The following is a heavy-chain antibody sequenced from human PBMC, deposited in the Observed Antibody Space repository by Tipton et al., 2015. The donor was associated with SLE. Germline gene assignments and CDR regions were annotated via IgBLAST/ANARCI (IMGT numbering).Heavy chain of an antibody. J-gene: IGHJ4*02. V-gene: IGHV3-49*04. CDR3: TRDAYDIPLDY. CDR1: GFTFGDYA. CDR2: IRSQAYGVTT. Sequence: SLRLSCTASGFTFGDYAMRWVRQAPGKGLEWVGFIRSQAYGVTTEDAASVKGRFTISRYDSKSIAYLQMDSLKTEDTAVYYCTRDAYDIPLDYWGQGTLVIVTS. D-gene: IGHD3-9*01.